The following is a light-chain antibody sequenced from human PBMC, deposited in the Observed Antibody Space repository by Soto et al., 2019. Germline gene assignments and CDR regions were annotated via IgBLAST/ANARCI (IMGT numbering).Light chain of an antibody. J-gene: IGKJ3*01. CDR3: QQYGSSLFT. V-gene: IGKV3-20*01. CDR1: QSVSSKY. Sequence: EIALTQSPGTLSFPPGERATLFCRASQSVSSKYLAWYQQKPGQAPRVLIYGTSIRASGVPERFSGGGSGTDFTLTITRLEPEDFAVYYCQQYGSSLFTFGPGTKVDI. CDR2: GTS.